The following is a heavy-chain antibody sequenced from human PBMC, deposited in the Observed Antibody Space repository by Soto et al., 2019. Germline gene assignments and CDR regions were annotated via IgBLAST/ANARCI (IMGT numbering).Heavy chain of an antibody. CDR1: GYSFISYG. CDR3: ARDQWTPDHSSGWYGD. Sequence: QVQLVQSGGEVKQPGASVKVSCKASGYSFISYGISWVRQAPGQGLEWMGWISGYNGNTKYAQKLQGRVTMTTDTYTSTVYMELRSMTSYDTAVYYCARDQWTPDHSSGWYGDWGQGTLVTVSS. CDR2: ISGYNGNT. V-gene: IGHV1-18*04. J-gene: IGHJ4*02. D-gene: IGHD6-19*01.